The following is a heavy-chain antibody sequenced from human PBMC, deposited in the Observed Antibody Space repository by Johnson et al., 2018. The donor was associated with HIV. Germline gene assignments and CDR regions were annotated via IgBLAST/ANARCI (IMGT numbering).Heavy chain of an antibody. D-gene: IGHD5-18*01. Sequence: EVQLVESGGGVVRPGGSLRLSCAASGFTFDDYGMSWVRQAPGKGLEWVSGINWNGGSTGYADSVKGRFTISRDNAKNSLYLQMNSLRAEDTAVYYCARGGIRGYSDGPGAFDIWGQGTMVTVSS. CDR3: ARGGIRGYSDGPGAFDI. V-gene: IGHV3-20*04. CDR1: GFTFDDYG. J-gene: IGHJ3*02. CDR2: INWNGGST.